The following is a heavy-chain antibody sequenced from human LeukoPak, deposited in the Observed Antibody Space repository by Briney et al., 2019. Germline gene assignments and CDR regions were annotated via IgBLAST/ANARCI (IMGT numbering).Heavy chain of an antibody. D-gene: IGHD4-17*01. J-gene: IGHJ4*02. CDR3: ARGIESYGDYGY. CDR2: MYNSGRT. CDR1: GGSISGSY. Sequence: PSETLSLTCTVSGGSISGSYWSWLGQPPGKGLEWMAYMYNSGRTNYTPSLKSRVTISIDTSKNQFSLKLSSLPAADTAIYSCARGIESYGDYGYWGQGSLVTVSS. V-gene: IGHV4-59*01.